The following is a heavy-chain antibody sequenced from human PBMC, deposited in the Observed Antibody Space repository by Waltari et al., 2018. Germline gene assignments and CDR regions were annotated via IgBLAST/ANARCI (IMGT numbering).Heavy chain of an antibody. CDR1: GDPMHTYL. CDR2: ISYGGTT. J-gene: IGHJ3*01. CDR3: AREPGYCRGGSCYFSGDNAYDV. V-gene: IGHV4-59*01. Sequence: QVVLQESGPGLVKPSETLSLTCRVSGDPMHTYLWPWIRPTPGKGLEWIGYISYGGTTNYNPSLKSRVTISLDTSKNQFSLKLNSVTAADSAVYYCAREPGYCRGGSCYFSGDNAYDVWGRGTMVTVSS. D-gene: IGHD2-15*01.